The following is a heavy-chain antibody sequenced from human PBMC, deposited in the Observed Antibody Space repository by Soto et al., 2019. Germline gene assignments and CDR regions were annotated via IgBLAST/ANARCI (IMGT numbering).Heavy chain of an antibody. Sequence: GGSLRLSCAASGFTFSSYWMSWVRQAPGMGLEWVANIKQDGSEKYYVDSVKGRFTISRDNAKNSLYPQMNSLRAEDTAVYYCARWSDSSSSSYYYYGMDVWGQGTTVTVSS. D-gene: IGHD6-6*01. CDR1: GFTFSSYW. V-gene: IGHV3-7*01. CDR2: IKQDGSEK. J-gene: IGHJ6*02. CDR3: ARWSDSSSSSYYYYGMDV.